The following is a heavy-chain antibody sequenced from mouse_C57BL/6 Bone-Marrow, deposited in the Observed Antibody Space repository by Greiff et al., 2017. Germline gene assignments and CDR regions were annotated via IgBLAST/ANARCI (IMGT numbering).Heavy chain of an antibody. CDR3: ASDYYGSSSFDD. Sequence: EVMLVESGGGLVKPGGSLKLSCAASGFTFSSYAMSWVRQTPEKRLEWVATISDGGSYTNYPDNVKGRFTISRDNAKNNLYLQMSHLNAEDTSRYYCASDYYGSSSFDDWGQGTSLTVSS. D-gene: IGHD1-1*01. V-gene: IGHV5-4*03. J-gene: IGHJ2*02. CDR1: GFTFSSYA. CDR2: ISDGGSYT.